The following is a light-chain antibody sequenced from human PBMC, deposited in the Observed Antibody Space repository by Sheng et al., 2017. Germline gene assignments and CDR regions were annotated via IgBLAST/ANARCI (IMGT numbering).Light chain of an antibody. Sequence: YVLTQPPSVSVAPGETATIACGGNRIGGKSVHWYQQKSGQAPLLVVFDDGDRPSGIPERFTGSNSGSTATLTISRVDAGDEADYFCQVWDSPSDHAVFGGGTKLTVL. CDR1: RIGGKS. J-gene: IGLJ2*01. CDR2: DDG. CDR3: QVWDSPSDHAV. V-gene: IGLV3-21*02.